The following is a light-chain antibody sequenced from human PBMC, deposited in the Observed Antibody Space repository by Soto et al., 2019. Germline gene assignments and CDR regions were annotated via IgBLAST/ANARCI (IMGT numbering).Light chain of an antibody. CDR3: SLYTSENTYV. J-gene: IGLJ1*01. CDR2: EAS. V-gene: IGLV2-18*01. Sequence: QSVLTQAPCVSGSPGQSVTISCTGTSTDFVSYNRVSWYQQPPGTAPKLIIYEASNRPSGVPDRFSGSKSGNTASLTISGLQAADEADYYCSLYTSENTYVFGTGTKVTVL. CDR1: STDFVSYNR.